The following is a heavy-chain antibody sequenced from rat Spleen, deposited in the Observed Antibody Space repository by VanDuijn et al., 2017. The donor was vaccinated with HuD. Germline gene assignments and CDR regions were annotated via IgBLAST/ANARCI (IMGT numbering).Heavy chain of an antibody. CDR1: GFSVTDYS. D-gene: IGHD1-6*01. CDR2: MWSGGST. V-gene: IGHV2S63*01. J-gene: IGHJ2*01. Sequence: VQLKESGPGLVQPSQTLSLTCTVSGFSVTDYSVHWVRQPPGKCLVWMGVMWSGGSTAYNSALKSRLSISRDTSKSQVFLKMNGLQTEDTAMYFCARWAYTADGDLYYFDYWGQGVMVTVSS. CDR3: ARWAYTADGDLYYFDY.